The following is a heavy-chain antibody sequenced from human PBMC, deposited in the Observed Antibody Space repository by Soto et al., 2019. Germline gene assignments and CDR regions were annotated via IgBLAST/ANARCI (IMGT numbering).Heavy chain of an antibody. J-gene: IGHJ4*02. CDR2: IYYSGST. Sequence: SETLSLTCTVSGGSINSNHWSWIRQPPGKGLEWIGYIYYSGSTNYNPSLKSRVTISVDTSKTQFSLKLSSVTAADTAVYFCARTIVVGYYFDSWGQGTLVTVSS. D-gene: IGHD2-15*01. V-gene: IGHV4-59*01. CDR3: ARTIVVGYYFDS. CDR1: GGSINSNH.